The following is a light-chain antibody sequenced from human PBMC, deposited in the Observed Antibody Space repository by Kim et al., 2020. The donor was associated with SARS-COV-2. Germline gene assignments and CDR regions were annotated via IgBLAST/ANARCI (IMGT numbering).Light chain of an antibody. CDR2: GAS. Sequence: VAPGERATLSSWASDTVSSSVAWYQQKPGQAPRLLIYGASTSATGSPARFSGSGYGTEFSLTISSLQSEDFAVYYCQQYNNWPLSFGGGTKVDIK. CDR3: QQYNNWPLS. CDR1: DTVSSS. V-gene: IGKV3-15*01. J-gene: IGKJ4*01.